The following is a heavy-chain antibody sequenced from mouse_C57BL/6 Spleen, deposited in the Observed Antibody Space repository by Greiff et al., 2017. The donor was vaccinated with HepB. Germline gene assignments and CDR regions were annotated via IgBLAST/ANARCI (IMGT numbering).Heavy chain of an antibody. CDR3: ARGNYDDWFAY. D-gene: IGHD2-4*01. J-gene: IGHJ3*01. V-gene: IGHV1-82*01. Sequence: QVQLQQSGPELVKPGASVKISCKASGYAFSSSWMNWVKQRPGKGLEWIGRIYPGDGDTNYNGKFKGKATLTADKSSSTAYIQLSSLTSEDSAVYFCARGNYDDWFAYWGQGTLVTVSA. CDR1: GYAFSSSW. CDR2: IYPGDGDT.